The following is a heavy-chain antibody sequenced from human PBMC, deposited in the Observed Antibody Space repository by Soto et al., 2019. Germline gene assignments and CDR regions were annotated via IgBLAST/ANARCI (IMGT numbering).Heavy chain of an antibody. Sequence: PGGSLRLSCAASGFSFRSYSMNWVRQAPGKGLEWVAYISAGGSNIYYADSVKARFTISRDNDENSLYLEMNSLRVEDSAVYYCAKGSEFSNSYTLDFDFWGQGALVTVSS. CDR2: ISAGGSNI. V-gene: IGHV3-21*04. D-gene: IGHD6-6*01. J-gene: IGHJ4*02. CDR1: GFSFRSYS. CDR3: AKGSEFSNSYTLDFDF.